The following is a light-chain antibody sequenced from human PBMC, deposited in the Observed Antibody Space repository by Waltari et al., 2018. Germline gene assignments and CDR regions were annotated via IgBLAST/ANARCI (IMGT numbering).Light chain of an antibody. Sequence: DIVMTQTPLSLSVTPGQPASISCESRKSLLHRDLKTYLYWYLQRPGQPPQLLIYEVSHRFSGVPDRFSGSGSETDFTLKISRVDAEDVGLYYCMQRTQLRCAFGGGTKVEIK. J-gene: IGKJ4*01. V-gene: IGKV2D-29*01. CDR2: EVS. CDR3: MQRTQLRCA. CDR1: KSLLHRDLKTY.